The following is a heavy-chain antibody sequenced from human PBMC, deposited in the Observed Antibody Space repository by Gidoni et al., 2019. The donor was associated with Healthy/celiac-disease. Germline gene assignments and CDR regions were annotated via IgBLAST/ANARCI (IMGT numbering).Heavy chain of an antibody. CDR3: ARERLGVTMILGYGWGAAGYGMDV. CDR1: GGSFSGYY. Sequence: QVQLQQWGAGLLKPSETLSLTCAVYGGSFSGYYWSWIRQPPGKGLEWIGEINHSGSTNYNPSLKSRVTISVDTSKNQFSLKLSSVTAADTAVYYCARERLGVTMILGYGWGAAGYGMDVWGQGTTVTVSS. CDR2: INHSGST. J-gene: IGHJ6*02. V-gene: IGHV4-34*01. D-gene: IGHD3-22*01.